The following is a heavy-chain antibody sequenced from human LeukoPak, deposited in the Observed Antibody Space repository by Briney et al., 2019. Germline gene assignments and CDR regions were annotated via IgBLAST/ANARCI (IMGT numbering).Heavy chain of an antibody. V-gene: IGHV3-49*03. Sequence: GGSLRLSCTASGFTIGDYAMSWFRQAPGKGLEWVGFIRSKAYGGTTEYAASVKGRFTISRDDSKSIAYLQMNSLKTEDTAVYYCTRDRAPWYYYDSSGYLSIFDYWGQGTLVTVSS. D-gene: IGHD3-22*01. CDR3: TRDRAPWYYYDSSGYLSIFDY. CDR2: IRSKAYGGTT. CDR1: GFTIGDYA. J-gene: IGHJ4*02.